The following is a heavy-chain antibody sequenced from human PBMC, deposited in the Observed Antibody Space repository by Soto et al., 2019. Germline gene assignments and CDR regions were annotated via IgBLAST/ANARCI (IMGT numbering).Heavy chain of an antibody. V-gene: IGHV3-30*18. D-gene: IGHD5-18*01. CDR1: GFTFSSYG. CDR2: ISYDGSNK. J-gene: IGHJ6*02. Sequence: GGSLRLSCAASGFTFSSYGMHWVRQAPGKGLEWVAVISYDGSNKYYADSVKGRFTISRDNSKNTLYLQMNSLRAEDTAVYYCAKDRGGTAMRLSYYGMDVWGQGTTVTVSS. CDR3: AKDRGGTAMRLSYYGMDV.